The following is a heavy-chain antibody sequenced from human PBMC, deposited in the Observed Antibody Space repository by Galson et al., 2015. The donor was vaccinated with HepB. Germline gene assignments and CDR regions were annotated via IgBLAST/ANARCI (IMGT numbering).Heavy chain of an antibody. CDR2: ISYDGSNK. D-gene: IGHD3-16*01. Sequence: SLRLSCAASGFTFSSFVMHWVRQAPGKGLEWVAIISYDGSNKYYADSVKGRFTISRHNSKNTLYLQMNSLRAEDTAVYYCAKEIWAPGASDIWGQGTMVTVSS. J-gene: IGHJ3*02. CDR1: GFTFSSFV. CDR3: AKEIWAPGASDI. V-gene: IGHV3-30-3*02.